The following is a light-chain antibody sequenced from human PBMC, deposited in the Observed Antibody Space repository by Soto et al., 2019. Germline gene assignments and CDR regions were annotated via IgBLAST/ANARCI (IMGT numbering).Light chain of an antibody. CDR2: EVT. V-gene: IGLV2-14*01. CDR1: STDIGAYNY. CDR3: CLYIGATTYV. J-gene: IGLJ1*01. Sequence: QSVLTQPASVSGSPGQSITISCTGTSTDIGAYNYVSWYQQHPGKAPNLLIYEVTNRPSGVSNRFSGSKSGNTASLTISGLQAEDEADYYCCLYIGATTYVFGTGTKVTV.